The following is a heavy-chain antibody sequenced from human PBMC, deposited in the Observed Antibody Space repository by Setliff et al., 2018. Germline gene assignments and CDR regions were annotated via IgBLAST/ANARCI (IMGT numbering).Heavy chain of an antibody. J-gene: IGHJ6*02. CDR3: ARVSQYSSGWYYYYYYGMDV. D-gene: IGHD6-19*01. CDR2: INPNSGGT. Sequence: GASVKVSCKASGYTFTGYYMHWVRQAPGQGLEWMGWINPNSGGTNYAQKFQGWVTMTRDTSISTAYMELSRLRSDDTAVYYCARVSQYSSGWYYYYYYGMDVWGQGTTVTVS. V-gene: IGHV1-2*04. CDR1: GYTFTGYY.